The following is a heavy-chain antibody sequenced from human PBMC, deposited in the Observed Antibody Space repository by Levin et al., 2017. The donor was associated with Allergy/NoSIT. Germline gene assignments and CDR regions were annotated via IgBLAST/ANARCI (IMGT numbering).Heavy chain of an antibody. D-gene: IGHD6-19*01. CDR3: AKVTGYNSGWYAY. CDR2: ISGSGVST. Sequence: ETLSLTCAASGFTFSSYAMSWVRQAPGKGLEWVSGISGSGVSTYYADSVKGRFTISRDNSKNTLYLQMNSLRAEDTAVYYCAKVTGYNSGWYAYWGQGTLVTVSS. J-gene: IGHJ4*02. V-gene: IGHV3-23*01. CDR1: GFTFSSYA.